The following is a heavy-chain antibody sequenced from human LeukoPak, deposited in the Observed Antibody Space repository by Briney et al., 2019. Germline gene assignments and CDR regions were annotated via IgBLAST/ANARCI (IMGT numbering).Heavy chain of an antibody. CDR1: GYTFTSYY. CDR3: AREITYYYGGYMDV. V-gene: IGHV1-2*02. CDR2: INPNSGGT. J-gene: IGHJ6*03. D-gene: IGHD3-10*01. Sequence: ASVKVSCKASGYTFTSYYMHWVRQAPGQGLEWMGWINPNSGGTNYAQKFQGRVTMTRDTSISTAYMELRSLRSDDTAVYYCAREITYYYGGYMDVWGKGTTVAISS.